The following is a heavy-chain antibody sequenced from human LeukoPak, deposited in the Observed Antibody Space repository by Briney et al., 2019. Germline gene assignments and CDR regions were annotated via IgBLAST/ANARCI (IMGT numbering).Heavy chain of an antibody. J-gene: IGHJ6*03. Sequence: SETLSLTCTVSGGSISSYYWSWIRQPPGKGLEWIGYIYYSGSTNYNPSLKSRVTISVDTSKNQFSLKLSSVTAADSAVYYCASFYDFWSGPHEKPMDVWGKGTTVTVSS. V-gene: IGHV4-59*01. D-gene: IGHD3-3*01. CDR3: ASFYDFWSGPHEKPMDV. CDR2: IYYSGST. CDR1: GGSISSYY.